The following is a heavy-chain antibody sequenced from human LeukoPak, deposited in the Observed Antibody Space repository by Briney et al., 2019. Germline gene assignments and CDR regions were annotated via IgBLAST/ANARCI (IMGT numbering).Heavy chain of an antibody. CDR3: ARARDCSGGRCNVWLDP. CDR2: MNPKSGNT. D-gene: IGHD2-15*01. Sequence: ASVRVSCKASGYMFSSHDIHWVRQATGQGPEWVGWMNPKSGNTGFAPKFQGRITMSGDTPMNTAYMLMNNRTYEDTATYFCARARDCSGGRCNVWLDPWGQGTLVIVSS. CDR1: GYMFSSHD. J-gene: IGHJ5*02. V-gene: IGHV1-8*01.